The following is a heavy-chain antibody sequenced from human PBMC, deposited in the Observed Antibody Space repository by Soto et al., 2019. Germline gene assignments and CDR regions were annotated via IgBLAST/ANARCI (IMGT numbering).Heavy chain of an antibody. V-gene: IGHV3-23*01. J-gene: IGHJ4*02. Sequence: EVQLLESGGGLVQPGGSLRLSCAASGFTFSSYAMSWVRQAPGKGLEWVSAISGSGGSTNYADSVKGRFTISRDNSKNTLYLQMNSLRGEDTAVYYCAKDSVPCIAAGWGQGTLVTVSS. CDR3: AKDSVPCIAAG. D-gene: IGHD6-13*01. CDR1: GFTFSSYA. CDR2: ISGSGGST.